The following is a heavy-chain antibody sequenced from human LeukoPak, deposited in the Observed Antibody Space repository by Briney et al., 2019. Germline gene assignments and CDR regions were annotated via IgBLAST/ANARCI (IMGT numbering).Heavy chain of an antibody. CDR1: GGSISSGGYS. J-gene: IGHJ6*02. V-gene: IGHV4-30-2*01. Sequence: PSETLSITSAVPGGSISSGGYSWSSIRQPPGKCLEWIGYIYHSGSTYYNPSLKSRVTISVDRSKNQFSLKLSSVTAADTAVYYCARLQYSSTRVGYYGMDVWGQGTTVTVSS. D-gene: IGHD2-2*01. CDR3: ARLQYSSTRVGYYGMDV. CDR2: IYHSGST.